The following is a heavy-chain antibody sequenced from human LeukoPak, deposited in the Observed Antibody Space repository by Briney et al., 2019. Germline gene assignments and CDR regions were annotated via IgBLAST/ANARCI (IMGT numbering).Heavy chain of an antibody. J-gene: IGHJ3*02. D-gene: IGHD3-10*01. V-gene: IGHV3-21*01. CDR2: ISSSSSYI. CDR1: GFTFSLSD. CDR3: ARSRAGSGSYFGAFDI. Sequence: GVSLRLSCAASGFTFSLSDMNWVRQASRKGLEWVSSISSSSSYIYYADSVKGRFTISRDNAKSSLYLQMNSLRAEDTAVYYCARSRAGSGSYFGAFDIWGQGTMVTVSS.